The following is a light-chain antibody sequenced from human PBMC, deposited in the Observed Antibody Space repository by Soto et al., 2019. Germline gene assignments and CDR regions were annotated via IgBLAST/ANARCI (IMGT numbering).Light chain of an antibody. CDR3: HQYNNWQWT. Sequence: ETVMTQSPVTLSVSPGDTATLSCRASQRVSSHLAWYQQKPGQAPRLLIYAASTRATGIPVRFSGSGSETEFTLTIRSLQSEDSALYYCHQYNNWQWTFGQGTKV. CDR1: QRVSSH. J-gene: IGKJ1*01. V-gene: IGKV3-15*01. CDR2: AAS.